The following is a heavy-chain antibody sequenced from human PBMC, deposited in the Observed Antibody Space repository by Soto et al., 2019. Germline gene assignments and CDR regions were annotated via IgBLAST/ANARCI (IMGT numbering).Heavy chain of an antibody. V-gene: IGHV5-51*01. D-gene: IGHD3-3*01. J-gene: IGHJ6*02. CDR1: GYSFTSYW. Sequence: ESLKISCKGSGYSFTSYWIGWVRQMPGKGLEWTGIIYPGDSDTRYSPSFQGQVTISADKSISTAYLQWSSLKASDTAMYYCARGAAGYYDFWSGYYDYYYYGMDVWGQGTTVTVSS. CDR2: IYPGDSDT. CDR3: ARGAAGYYDFWSGYYDYYYYGMDV.